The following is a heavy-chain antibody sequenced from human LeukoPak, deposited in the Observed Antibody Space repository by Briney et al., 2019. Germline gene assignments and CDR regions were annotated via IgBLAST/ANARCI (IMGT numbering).Heavy chain of an antibody. D-gene: IGHD2-2*01. CDR1: GYRFTNYR. V-gene: IGHV5-51*01. J-gene: IGHJ6*04. CDR3: ARHSDSYALDV. CDR2: IYPGDSDT. Sequence: GESLKISCKGSGYRFTNYRIGWVRQMPGKGLEWMGIIYPGDSDTRYRPPFQGQVTISADKSISTAYLQWSSLKASDTAMYYCARHSDSYALDVWGKGTTVIVSS.